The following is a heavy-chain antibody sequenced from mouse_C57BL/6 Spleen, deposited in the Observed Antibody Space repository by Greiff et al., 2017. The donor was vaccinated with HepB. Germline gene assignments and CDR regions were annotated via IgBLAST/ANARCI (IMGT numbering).Heavy chain of an antibody. CDR1: GFTFSNYW. V-gene: IGHV6-3*01. D-gene: IGHD2-3*01. CDR2: IRLKSDNYAT. J-gene: IGHJ2*01. Sequence: EVKLMESGGGLVQPGGSMKLSCVASGFTFSNYWMNWVRQSPEKGLEWVAQIRLKSDNYATHYAVSVKGRFTISRDDSKSSVYLQMNNLRAEDTGIYYCTGEWLLPYYFDYWGQGTTLTVSS. CDR3: TGEWLLPYYFDY.